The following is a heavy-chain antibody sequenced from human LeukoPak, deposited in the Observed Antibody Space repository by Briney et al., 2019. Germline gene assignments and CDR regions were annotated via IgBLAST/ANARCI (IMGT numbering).Heavy chain of an antibody. CDR2: INPNSGGT. Sequence: GASVKVSCKASGYTFTGYYMHWVRQAPGQGLEWVGWINPNSGGTNYAQKFQGRVTITADKSTSTAYMELSSLRSEDTAVYYCARDPGYNWNDAYFDYWGQGTLVTVSS. CDR3: ARDPGYNWNDAYFDY. J-gene: IGHJ4*02. V-gene: IGHV1-2*02. D-gene: IGHD1-20*01. CDR1: GYTFTGYY.